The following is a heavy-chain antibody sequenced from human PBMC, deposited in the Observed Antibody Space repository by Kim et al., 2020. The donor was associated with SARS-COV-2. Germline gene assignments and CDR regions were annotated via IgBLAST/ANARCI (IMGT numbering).Heavy chain of an antibody. CDR2: ISYDGSNK. Sequence: LSLTCAASGFTFSSYAMHWVRQAPGKGLEWVAVISYDGSNKYYADSVKGRFTISRDNSKNTLYLQMNSLRAEDTAVYYCARDLHGGSGWFYYYYYGMDVWGQGTTVTVSS. CDR1: GFTFSSYA. CDR3: ARDLHGGSGWFYYYYYGMDV. V-gene: IGHV3-30*04. D-gene: IGHD6-19*01. J-gene: IGHJ6*02.